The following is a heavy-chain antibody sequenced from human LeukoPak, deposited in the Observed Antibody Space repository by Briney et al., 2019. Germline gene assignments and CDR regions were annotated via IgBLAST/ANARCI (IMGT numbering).Heavy chain of an antibody. J-gene: IGHJ3*02. D-gene: IGHD6-13*01. CDR2: IIPIFGTA. V-gene: IGHV1-69*01. Sequence: GASVKVSCKASGGTFSSYAISWVRQAPGQGLEWMGGIIPIFGTANYAQKFQGRVTITADESTSTGYMELSSLRSEDTAVYYCARDIAAAAHSHAFDIWGQGTMVTVSS. CDR1: GGTFSSYA. CDR3: ARDIAAAAHSHAFDI.